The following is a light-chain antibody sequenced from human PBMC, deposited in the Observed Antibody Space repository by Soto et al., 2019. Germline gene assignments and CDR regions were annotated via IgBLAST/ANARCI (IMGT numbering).Light chain of an antibody. CDR3: QQRSDRLPIT. CDR1: QSVSSH. J-gene: IGKJ5*01. V-gene: IGKV3-11*01. CDR2: DAS. Sequence: PGERGTLSCRASQSVSSHLAWYQQKPGQASRLLIYDASKRPTGIPARFSGSGSGTDFTLTISSLEPEDFAVYYCQQRSDRLPITFGQGTRLEIK.